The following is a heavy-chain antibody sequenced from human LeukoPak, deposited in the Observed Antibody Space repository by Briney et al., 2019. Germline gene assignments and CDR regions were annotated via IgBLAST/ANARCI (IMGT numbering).Heavy chain of an antibody. Sequence: GGSLRLSCAASGFTFSHYNMNWVRQAPGKGLEWVSSISSSSNYVYYADSVKGRFTISRDNAKKSLYLQMNSLRVEDTAVYYCAKGVSFWGQGTMVTVSS. CDR1: GFTFSHYN. D-gene: IGHD2-8*01. CDR2: ISSSSNYV. J-gene: IGHJ3*01. CDR3: AKGVSF. V-gene: IGHV3-21*04.